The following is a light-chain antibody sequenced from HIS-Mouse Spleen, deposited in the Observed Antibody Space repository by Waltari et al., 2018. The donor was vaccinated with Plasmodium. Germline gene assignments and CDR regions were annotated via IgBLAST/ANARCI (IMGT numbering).Light chain of an antibody. CDR1: SSYVGGYNY. CDR3: CSYAGSYTV. J-gene: IGLJ3*02. Sequence: QSALTQPRPVSGSPGPSVTISCTGTSSYVGGYNYVSWYQQHPGNAPKLMIYDVSKRPSGVPDRFSGSKSGNTASLTISGLQAEDEADYYCCSYAGSYTVFGGGTKLTVL. V-gene: IGLV2-11*01. CDR2: DVS.